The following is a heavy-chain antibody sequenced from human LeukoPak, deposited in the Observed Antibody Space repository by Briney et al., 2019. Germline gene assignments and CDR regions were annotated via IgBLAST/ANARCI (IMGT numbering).Heavy chain of an antibody. Sequence: GASVKVSCKASGGTFSSYAISWVRQAPGQGLEWMGRIIPIFGIANYAQKFQGRVTITTDESTSTAYMELSSLRSEDTAVYYCAGARITIFGVVSLFGYWGQGTLVTVSS. D-gene: IGHD3-3*01. CDR1: GGTFSSYA. CDR3: AGARITIFGVVSLFGY. J-gene: IGHJ4*02. V-gene: IGHV1-69*05. CDR2: IIPIFGIA.